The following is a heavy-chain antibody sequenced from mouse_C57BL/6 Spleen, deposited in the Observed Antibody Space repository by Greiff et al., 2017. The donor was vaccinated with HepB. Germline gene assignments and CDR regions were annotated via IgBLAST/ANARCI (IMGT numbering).Heavy chain of an antibody. D-gene: IGHD1-1*01. V-gene: IGHV1-82*01. CDR1: GYAFSSSW. J-gene: IGHJ2*01. CDR3: ASPLLRVDY. CDR2: IYPGDGDT. Sequence: SGPELVKPGASVKISCKASGYAFSSSWMNWVKQRPGKGLEWIGRIYPGDGDTNYNGKFKGKATLTADKSSSTAYMQLSSLTSEDSAVYFCASPLLRVDYWGQGTTLTVSS.